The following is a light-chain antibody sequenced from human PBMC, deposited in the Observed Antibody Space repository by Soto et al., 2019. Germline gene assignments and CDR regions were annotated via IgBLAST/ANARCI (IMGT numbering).Light chain of an antibody. CDR1: QGVSSY. J-gene: IGKJ4*01. CDR2: DAS. V-gene: IGKV3D-11*01. CDR3: QQRSNWLT. Sequence: EIVLTQSPATLSLSPGERATLSCRASQGVSSYLAWYQQKPGQAPRLLIYDASNRATGIPARFSGSGPGTDFTLTISSLAPEDFAVYYCQQRSNWLTFGGGTKVDIK.